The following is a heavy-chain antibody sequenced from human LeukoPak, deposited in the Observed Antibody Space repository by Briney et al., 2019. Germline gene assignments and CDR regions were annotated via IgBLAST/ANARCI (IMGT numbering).Heavy chain of an antibody. CDR1: GYSFSTYW. D-gene: IGHD2-2*02. CDR2: IIPILGIA. CDR3: ARLRDYCSSTSCYRHYYYGMDV. V-gene: IGHV1-69*02. Sequence: KISCKGSGYSFSTYWISWVRQAPGQGLEWMGRIIPILGIANYAQKFQGRVTITADKSTSTAYMELSSLRSEDTAVYYCARLRDYCSSTSCYRHYYYGMDVWGQGTTVTVSS. J-gene: IGHJ6*02.